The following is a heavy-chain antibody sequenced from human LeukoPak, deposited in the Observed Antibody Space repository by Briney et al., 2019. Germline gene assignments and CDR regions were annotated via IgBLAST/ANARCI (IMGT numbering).Heavy chain of an antibody. D-gene: IGHD3-16*01. CDR2: INPAGSET. J-gene: IGHJ4*02. V-gene: IGHV3-7*01. CDR3: ARDLYGGVAGPDY. CDR1: GFSFSAYW. Sequence: GGSLRLSCAASGFSFSAYWMTWVRQAPGTGLEWVANINPAGSETYYVDPVKGRFSISRDNAKNLVYLQMNSLRAEDTAVYYCARDLYGGVAGPDYWGQGALVTVSS.